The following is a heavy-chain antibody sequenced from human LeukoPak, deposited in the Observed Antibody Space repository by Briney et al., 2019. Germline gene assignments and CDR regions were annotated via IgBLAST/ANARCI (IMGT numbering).Heavy chain of an antibody. CDR3: ARDGETTVVTPRYFDY. CDR2: INPSGGST. V-gene: IGHV1-46*01. CDR1: GYTFTTYY. Sequence: ASVKVSCKASGYTFTTYYMHWVRQAPGQGLEWLGIINPSGGSTSYARKFQGRVTMTRDTSTSTVYMELSSLRSDDTAVYYCARDGETTVVTPRYFDYWGQGTLVTVSS. D-gene: IGHD4-23*01. J-gene: IGHJ4*02.